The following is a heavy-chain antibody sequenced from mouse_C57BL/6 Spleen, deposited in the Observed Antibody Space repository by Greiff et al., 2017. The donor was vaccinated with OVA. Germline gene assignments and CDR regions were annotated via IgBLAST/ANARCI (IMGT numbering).Heavy chain of an antibody. CDR1: GYTFTSYG. CDR2: IYPRSGNT. V-gene: IGHV1-81*01. Sequence: QVQLKQSGAELARPGASVKLSCKASGYTFTSYGISWVKQRTGQGLEWIGEIYPRSGNTYYNEKFKGKATLTADKSSSTAYMELRSLTSEDSAVYFCARWENEGFPTGDYWGQGTTLTVSS. D-gene: IGHD4-1*01. J-gene: IGHJ2*01. CDR3: ARWENEGFPTGDY.